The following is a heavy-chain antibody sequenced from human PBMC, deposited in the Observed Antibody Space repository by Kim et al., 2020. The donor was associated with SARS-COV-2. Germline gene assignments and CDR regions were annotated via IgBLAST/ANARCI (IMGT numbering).Heavy chain of an antibody. CDR2: TYYRSEWYN. CDR1: GDSVSSNSAA. Sequence: SQTLSLTCAISGDSVSSNSAAWNWIRQSPSRGLEWLGRTYYRSEWYNDYAVSVKRRITINPDTTKNQFSLLLNSVTPEDTAVYYCARGGGSRSVPFAYWGQGTLVTVSS. V-gene: IGHV6-1*01. J-gene: IGHJ4*02. CDR3: ARGGGSRSVPFAY. D-gene: IGHD6-13*01.